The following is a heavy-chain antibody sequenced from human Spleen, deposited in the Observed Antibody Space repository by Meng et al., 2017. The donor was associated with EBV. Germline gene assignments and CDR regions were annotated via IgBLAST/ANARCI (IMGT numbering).Heavy chain of an antibody. CDR3: ARDGNTVAVLY. D-gene: IGHD6-19*01. CDR1: GYTLNIYA. J-gene: IGHJ4*02. CDR2: INPGNGNT. Sequence: VPRVQFGADVKNPGSSVKVFCKASGYTLNIYAMYGVRQAPGKRLEGMGWINPGNGNTKYTQKFQGRVTITRDTSASTAYMELTSLRSEDTTVYYCARDGNTVAVLYWGQGTLVTVSS. V-gene: IGHV1-3*01.